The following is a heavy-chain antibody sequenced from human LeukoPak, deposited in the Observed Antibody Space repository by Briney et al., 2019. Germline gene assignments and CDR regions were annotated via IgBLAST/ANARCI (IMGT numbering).Heavy chain of an antibody. Sequence: SVKVSCKASGGTFSSYAISWVRQAPGQGLEWMGGIIPIFGTANYAQKFQGRVTITADESTSTAYMELSSLRSEDTAVYYCASPRLTGRYYFDYWGQGTLVTVSS. J-gene: IGHJ4*02. V-gene: IGHV1-69*13. CDR3: ASPRLTGRYYFDY. CDR1: GGTFSSYA. D-gene: IGHD3-9*01. CDR2: IIPIFGTA.